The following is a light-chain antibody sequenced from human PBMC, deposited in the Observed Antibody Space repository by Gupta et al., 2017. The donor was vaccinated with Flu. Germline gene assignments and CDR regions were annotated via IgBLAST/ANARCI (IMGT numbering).Light chain of an antibody. Sequence: RFTISCSGSSSNIGSNSVNWFRQLPGTAPKLLIFSTNQRPSGVPDRFSGSKSGTSASLAISGLQSEDEADYYCTTWDDSLNGPVFGGGTKLTVL. V-gene: IGLV1-44*01. CDR2: STN. J-gene: IGLJ3*02. CDR1: SSNIGSNS. CDR3: TTWDDSLNGPV.